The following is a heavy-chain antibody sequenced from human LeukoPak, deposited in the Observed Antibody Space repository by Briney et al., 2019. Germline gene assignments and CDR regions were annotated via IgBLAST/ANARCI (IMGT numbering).Heavy chain of an antibody. CDR2: CDPEDGET. Sequence: SVRVSCKVTGYSLTELFMYWVRQAPGKGLEWMGGCDPEDGETIYAQKFQGRVTMTEDTSTDTAYMELSSLRSEDTAVYYCARAPMMFGERSRYYFDYWGQGTLVTVSS. CDR3: ARAPMMFGERSRYYFDY. CDR1: GYSLTELF. V-gene: IGHV1-24*01. D-gene: IGHD3-10*02. J-gene: IGHJ4*02.